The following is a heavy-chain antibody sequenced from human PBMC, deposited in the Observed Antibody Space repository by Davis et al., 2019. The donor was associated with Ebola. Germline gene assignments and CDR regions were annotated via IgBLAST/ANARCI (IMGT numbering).Heavy chain of an antibody. V-gene: IGHV4-31*03. D-gene: IGHD3-22*01. CDR3: ARDLRYDSSGYDYYFYMDV. CDR1: GGSISRDGSY. Sequence: PSETLSLTCTVSGGSISRDGSYWTWIRQHPGKGLEWIGYIYYSGSTYYKPSLKSRVTISLDTSKNQFSLNLYSVTAAGTAVYYCARDLRYDSSGYDYYFYMDVWGKGTTVTVSS. CDR2: IYYSGST. J-gene: IGHJ6*03.